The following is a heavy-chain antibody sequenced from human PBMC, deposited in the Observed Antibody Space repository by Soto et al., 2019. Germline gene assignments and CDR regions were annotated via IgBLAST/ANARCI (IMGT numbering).Heavy chain of an antibody. CDR1: GFTFRSYV. Sequence: QVQLLESGGGVVQPGRSLRLSCAASGFTFRSYVMHWVRQAPGKGLEWVAIISYDGSYKKYADSVKGRFTISRDNSKNTLFLQMNSLRLEDTSVYYCAKDIDNYDFFGTGMDVWGQGTTVIVSS. J-gene: IGHJ6*02. CDR3: AKDIDNYDFFGTGMDV. D-gene: IGHD3-3*01. V-gene: IGHV3-30*18. CDR2: ISYDGSYK.